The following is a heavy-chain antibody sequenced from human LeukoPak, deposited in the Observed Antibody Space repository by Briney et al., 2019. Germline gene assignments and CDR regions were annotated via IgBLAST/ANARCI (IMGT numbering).Heavy chain of an antibody. J-gene: IGHJ4*02. D-gene: IGHD6-19*01. Sequence: GGSLRLSCAASGFTFSDYYMSWIRQAPGEGLEYVSAISSNGGSTYYADSVKGRFTISRDNSKNTLYLQMSSLRAEDTAVYYCVRSSGWYGYWGQGTLVTVSS. V-gene: IGHV3-64D*09. CDR3: VRSSGWYGY. CDR2: ISSNGGST. CDR1: GFTFSDYY.